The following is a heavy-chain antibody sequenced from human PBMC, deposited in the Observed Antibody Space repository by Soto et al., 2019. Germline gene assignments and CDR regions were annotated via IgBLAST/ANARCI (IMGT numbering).Heavy chain of an antibody. J-gene: IGHJ6*02. V-gene: IGHV3-21*01. D-gene: IGHD3-22*01. Sequence: GGSLRLSCAASGFTFSSYSMNWVRQAPGKGLEWVSSISSSSSYIYYADSVKGRFTISRDNAKNSLCLQMNSLRAEDTAVYYCARDRYYDSSGYYLGYYYYGMDVWGQGTTVTVSS. CDR1: GFTFSSYS. CDR3: ARDRYYDSSGYYLGYYYYGMDV. CDR2: ISSSSSYI.